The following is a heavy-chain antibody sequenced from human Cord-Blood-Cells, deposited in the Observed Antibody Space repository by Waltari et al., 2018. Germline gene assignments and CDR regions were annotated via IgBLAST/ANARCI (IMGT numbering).Heavy chain of an antibody. V-gene: IGHV3-74*01. CDR2: INSDGSST. CDR1: GFTFSSSW. J-gene: IGHJ4*02. D-gene: IGHD6-13*01. CDR3: ARVHSSSWYYFDY. Sequence: EVQLVESGGGLVQPGGSLRLSCAASGFTFSSSWMHWARHAPGKGLVWVSRINSDGSSTSYADSVKGRFTISRDNAKNTLYLQMNSLRAEDTAVYYCARVHSSSWYYFDYWGQGTLVTVSS.